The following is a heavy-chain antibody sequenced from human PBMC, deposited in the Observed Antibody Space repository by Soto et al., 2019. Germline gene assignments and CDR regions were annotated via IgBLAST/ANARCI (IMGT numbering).Heavy chain of an antibody. J-gene: IGHJ4*02. Sequence: GGSLRLSCAASGFTFSSYGMHWVRQAPGKGLEWVAVISYDGSNKYYADSVKGRFTISRDNSKNTLYLQMNSLRAEDTAVYYCAKAPWKWELLPPGPLDYWGQGTLVTVSS. CDR3: AKAPWKWELLPPGPLDY. V-gene: IGHV3-30*18. CDR2: ISYDGSNK. D-gene: IGHD1-26*01. CDR1: GFTFSSYG.